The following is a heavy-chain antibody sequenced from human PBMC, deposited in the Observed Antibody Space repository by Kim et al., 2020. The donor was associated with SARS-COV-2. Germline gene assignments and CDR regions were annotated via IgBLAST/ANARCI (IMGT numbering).Heavy chain of an antibody. CDR2: ISSSSSTI. D-gene: IGHD6-13*01. J-gene: IGHJ6*02. CDR3: ARSEKKYSSSRYLGYYYGMDV. CDR1: GFTFSSYS. V-gene: IGHV3-48*04. Sequence: GGSLRLSCAASGFTFSSYSMNWVRQAPGKGLEWVSYISSSSSTIYYADSVKGRFTISRDNAKNSLYLQMNSLRAEDTAVYYCARSEKKYSSSRYLGYYYGMDVWGQGTTVTVSS.